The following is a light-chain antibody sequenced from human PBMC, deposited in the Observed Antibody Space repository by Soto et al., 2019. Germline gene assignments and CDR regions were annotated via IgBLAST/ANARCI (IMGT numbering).Light chain of an antibody. J-gene: IGKJ5*01. CDR2: KAS. Sequence: DIQMTQSPSTLSASVGDRVTITCRASQSISSLLAWYQQKPGRATTLLIYKASTLESGVPSRFSGSGSGTEFTLTISSLQPDDFATYYCQQYNSYPLTFGQGTRLEIK. V-gene: IGKV1-5*03. CDR3: QQYNSYPLT. CDR1: QSISSL.